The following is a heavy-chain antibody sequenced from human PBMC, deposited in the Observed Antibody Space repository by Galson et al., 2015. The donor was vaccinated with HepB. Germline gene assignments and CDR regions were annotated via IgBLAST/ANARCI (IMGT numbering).Heavy chain of an antibody. Sequence: SVKVSCKASGYTFSSYSITWVRQAPGQGLEWMSWISPYNRETHFARKFQDRVTLTTDTFTSTAYMELRSLRSDDTAVYYCARGAFVPVVGATQNNWFDPWGQGTLVTVSS. CDR1: GYTFSSYS. D-gene: IGHD2-15*01. J-gene: IGHJ5*02. V-gene: IGHV1-18*01. CDR3: ARGAFVPVVGATQNNWFDP. CDR2: ISPYNRET.